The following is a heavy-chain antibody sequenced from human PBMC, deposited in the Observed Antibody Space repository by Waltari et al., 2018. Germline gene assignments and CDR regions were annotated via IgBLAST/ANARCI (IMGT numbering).Heavy chain of an antibody. CDR2: ISGSGGST. CDR1: GFTFSSYA. J-gene: IGHJ4*02. CDR3: AKDPGPGIVGPDYFDY. Sequence: EVQLLESGGGLVQPGGSLRLSCAASGFTFSSYAMSWVRQAPGKGLEWVSAISGSGGSTYYADSVKGRFTIARDNSKNTLYLQMNSLRAEDTAVYYCAKDPGPGIVGPDYFDYWGQGTLVTVSS. V-gene: IGHV3-23*01. D-gene: IGHD1-26*01.